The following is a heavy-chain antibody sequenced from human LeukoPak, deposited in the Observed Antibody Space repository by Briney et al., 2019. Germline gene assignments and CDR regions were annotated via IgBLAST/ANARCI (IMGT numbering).Heavy chain of an antibody. D-gene: IGHD2-2*01. CDR1: GYTFTGYY. Sequence: ASVKVSCTASGYTFTGYYMHWVRQAPGQGLEWMGWINPNSGGTNYAQKFQGRVTMTRDTAIGTAYMELSRLRSDETAVYYCATQLSEYCSSTSCYDYYGMDVWGQGTTVTVSS. CDR3: ATQLSEYCSSTSCYDYYGMDV. CDR2: INPNSGGT. V-gene: IGHV1-2*02. J-gene: IGHJ6*02.